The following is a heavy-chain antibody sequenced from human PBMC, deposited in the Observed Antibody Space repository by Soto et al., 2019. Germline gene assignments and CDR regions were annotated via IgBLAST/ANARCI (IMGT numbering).Heavy chain of an antibody. Sequence: EVQLLESGGGLVQPGGSLRLSCAASGFTFSSYAMSWVRQAPGKGLEWVSAISGSGGSTYYADSVKGRFTISRDNSKNTLYLQMNSLRAEDTAVYYCARDPGQWLSSDYYYYYGMDVWGQGTTVTVSS. CDR3: ARDPGQWLSSDYYYYYGMDV. D-gene: IGHD6-19*01. CDR1: GFTFSSYA. CDR2: ISGSGGST. V-gene: IGHV3-23*01. J-gene: IGHJ6*02.